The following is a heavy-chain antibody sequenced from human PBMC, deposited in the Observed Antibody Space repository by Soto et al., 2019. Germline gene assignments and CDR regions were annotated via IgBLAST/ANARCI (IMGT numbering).Heavy chain of an antibody. V-gene: IGHV2-5*01. D-gene: IGHD6-13*01. CDR2: IYWNDDK. CDR3: AHRLFRIAASRGFDP. J-gene: IGHJ5*02. CDR1: GFSLSTSGVG. Sequence: QITLKESGPTLVKPTQTLTLTCTFSGFSLSTSGVGVGWIRQPPGKALEWLALIYWNDDKRYSPSLKSRLTITKDPSKEQVVRTMTTMAPVDTAPYYCAHRLFRIAASRGFDPWGQGTVVTVSS.